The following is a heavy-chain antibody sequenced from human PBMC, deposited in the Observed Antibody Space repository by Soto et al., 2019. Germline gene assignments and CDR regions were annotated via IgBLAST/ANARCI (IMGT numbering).Heavy chain of an antibody. D-gene: IGHD5-18*01. CDR3: EKEAGGGAAMVTSYFDY. CDR2: ISGSGAST. V-gene: IGHV3-23*01. J-gene: IGHJ4*02. Sequence: EVQLLESGGGLVQPGGSLRLSCAASGITFSSYVLSWVRQAPGMGLEWVSSISGSGASTYYADSVKGRFTISRDTSKSTLYLHLSSLRADDTAIYYCEKEAGGGAAMVTSYFDYWGQGTLVSVSS. CDR1: GITFSSYV.